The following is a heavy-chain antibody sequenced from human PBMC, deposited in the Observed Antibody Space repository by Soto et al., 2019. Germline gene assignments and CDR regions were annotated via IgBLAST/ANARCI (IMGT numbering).Heavy chain of an antibody. CDR3: AKDSRKSDFWSGYYQYNWFDP. J-gene: IGHJ5*02. CDR1: GFIFNNYA. Sequence: GGSLRLSCAASGFIFNNYAMSWVRQAPGKGLEWVSFISAGGGRPNYADSVKGRFTISRDNSKNTLYLQMNSLRAEDTAVYYCAKDSRKSDFWSGYYQYNWFDPWGQGTLVTVSS. D-gene: IGHD3-3*01. CDR2: ISAGGGRP. V-gene: IGHV3-23*01.